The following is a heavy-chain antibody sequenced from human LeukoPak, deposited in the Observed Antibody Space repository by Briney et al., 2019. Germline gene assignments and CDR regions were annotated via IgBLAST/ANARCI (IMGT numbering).Heavy chain of an antibody. D-gene: IGHD3-3*01. Sequence: ASVKVSCKASGYTFTSYGISWVRQAPGQGLEWMGWISAYNGNTNYAQKLQGRVTMTTDTSTSTAYTELRSLRSDDTAVYYCARAKTQGPGYYDFWSGYYDCDYWGQGTLVTVSS. V-gene: IGHV1-18*01. CDR2: ISAYNGNT. CDR1: GYTFTSYG. J-gene: IGHJ4*02. CDR3: ARAKTQGPGYYDFWSGYYDCDY.